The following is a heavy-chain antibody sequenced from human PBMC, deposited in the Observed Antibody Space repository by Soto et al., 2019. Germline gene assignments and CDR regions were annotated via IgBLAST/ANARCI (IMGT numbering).Heavy chain of an antibody. D-gene: IGHD6-13*01. CDR3: ARQLAAAEMLYYYGMDV. CDR2: IIPSFGTA. J-gene: IGHJ6*02. V-gene: IGHV1-69*13. CDR1: GGTFSSYA. Sequence: SVKVSCKASGGTFSSYAISWVRQAPGQGLEWMGGIIPSFGTANYAQKFQGRVTITADESTSTAYMELSSLRSEDTAVYYCARQLAAAEMLYYYGMDVWGQGTTVTVSS.